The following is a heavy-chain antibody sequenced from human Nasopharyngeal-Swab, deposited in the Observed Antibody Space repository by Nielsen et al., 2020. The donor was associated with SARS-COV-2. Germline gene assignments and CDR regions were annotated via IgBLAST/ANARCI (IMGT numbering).Heavy chain of an antibody. D-gene: IGHD1-7*01. CDR2: IYYSGST. J-gene: IGHJ4*02. Sequence: SETLSLTCTVSGCSISSGAYYWSWIRQPPGKGLEWIGYIYYSGSTNYNPSLKSRVTISVDTSKNQFSLKLSSVTAADTAVYYCARETKKFDFDYWGQGTLVTVSS. V-gene: IGHV4-61*08. CDR3: ARETKKFDFDY. CDR1: GCSISSGAYY.